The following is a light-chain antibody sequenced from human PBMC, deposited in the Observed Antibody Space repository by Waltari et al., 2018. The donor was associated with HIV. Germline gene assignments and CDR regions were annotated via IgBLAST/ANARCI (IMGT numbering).Light chain of an antibody. J-gene: IGLJ1*01. CDR2: DVS. CDR3: SSYTSCSTLYV. Sequence: QSALTQPASVSGSPGQSITISCTGTSSDVGGYNYVSWYQQHPGKAPKLMIYDVSNRPSGVSNRFSGSKSGNTASLTSSGLQAEDEADYYCSSYTSCSTLYVFGTGTKVTVL. V-gene: IGLV2-14*01. CDR1: SSDVGGYNY.